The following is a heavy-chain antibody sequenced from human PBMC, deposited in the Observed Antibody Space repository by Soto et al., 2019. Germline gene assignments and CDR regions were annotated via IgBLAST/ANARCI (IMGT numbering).Heavy chain of an antibody. CDR3: ARDKYYYDSSGYSLGWFDP. Sequence: SETLSLTCTVSGGSISSGDYYWSWIRQPPGKGLEWIGYIYYSGSTYYNPSLKSRVTISVDTSKNQFSLKLSSVTAADTAVYFFARDKYYYDSSGYSLGWFDPWGQGTLVTVSS. CDR1: GGSISSGDYY. J-gene: IGHJ5*02. D-gene: IGHD3-22*01. CDR2: IYYSGST. V-gene: IGHV4-30-4*01.